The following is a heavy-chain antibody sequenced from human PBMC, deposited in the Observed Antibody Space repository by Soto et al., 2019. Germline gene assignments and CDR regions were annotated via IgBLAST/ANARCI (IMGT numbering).Heavy chain of an antibody. V-gene: IGHV1-3*04. CDR2: ISTGNGNT. CDR1: GYTFTDYA. D-gene: IGHD2-21*01. CDR3: AKGSRMWTPDY. J-gene: IGHJ4*02. Sequence: ASVKVSCKASGYTFTDYAIHWVRQAPGQRLEWIGWISTGNGNTKFSLKFQGRVTSTRDTSATTAYMELTSLRSEDTAVYYCAKGSRMWTPDYWGQGTLVTVSS.